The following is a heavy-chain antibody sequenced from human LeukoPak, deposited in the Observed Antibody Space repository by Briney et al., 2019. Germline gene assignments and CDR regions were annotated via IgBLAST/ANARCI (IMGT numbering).Heavy chain of an antibody. CDR3: AGGPEEEWLSWGIDY. D-gene: IGHD3-3*01. V-gene: IGHV1-18*04. CDR1: GYTFTGYY. Sequence: ASVKVSCKASGYTFTGYYMHWVRQAPGQGLEWMGWISAYNGNTNYAQKLQGRVTMTTDTSTSTAYMELRSLRSDDTAVYYCAGGPEEEWLSWGIDYWGQGTLVTVSS. CDR2: ISAYNGNT. J-gene: IGHJ4*02.